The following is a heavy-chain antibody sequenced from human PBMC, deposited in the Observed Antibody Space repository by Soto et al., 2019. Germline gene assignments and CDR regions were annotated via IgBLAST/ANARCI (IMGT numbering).Heavy chain of an antibody. CDR2: INAGNGNT. J-gene: IGHJ5*02. CDR3: ARAGDIVVVPAAMKYNWFDP. V-gene: IGHV1-3*01. CDR1: GGTFSSYT. D-gene: IGHD2-2*01. Sequence: ASVKVSCKASGGTFSSYTISWVRQAPGQGLEWMGWINAGNGNTKYAQKFQGRVTITRDTSASTAYMELSSLRSEDTAVYYCARAGDIVVVPAAMKYNWFDPWGQGTLVTVSS.